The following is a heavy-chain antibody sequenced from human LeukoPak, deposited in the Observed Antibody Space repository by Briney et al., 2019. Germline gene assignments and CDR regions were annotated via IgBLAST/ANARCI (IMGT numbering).Heavy chain of an antibody. V-gene: IGHV3-48*03. D-gene: IGHD1-26*01. CDR1: GFTFSSYE. J-gene: IGHJ3*02. CDR3: AREYSGSLPGAFDI. Sequence: GGSLRLSCAASGFTFSSYEMNWVRQAPGKGLEWVSYISSSGSTIYYADSVKGRFTISRDNAKNSLYLQMNSLRAEDTAVYYCAREYSGSLPGAFDIWGQGTMVTVSS. CDR2: ISSSGSTI.